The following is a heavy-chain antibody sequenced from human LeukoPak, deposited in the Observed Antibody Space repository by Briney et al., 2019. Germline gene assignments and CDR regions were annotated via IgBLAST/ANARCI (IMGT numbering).Heavy chain of an antibody. V-gene: IGHV1-69*05. CDR2: IIPIFGTA. Sequence: GASVKVSCKASGGTFSSYAISWVRQAPGQGLEWMGGIIPIFGTANYAQKFQGRVTMTRNTSISTAYMGLSSLRSEDTAVYYCARVDYGDYYYYYYMDVWGKGTTVTVSS. CDR1: GGTFSSYA. CDR3: ARVDYGDYYYYYYMDV. J-gene: IGHJ6*03. D-gene: IGHD4-17*01.